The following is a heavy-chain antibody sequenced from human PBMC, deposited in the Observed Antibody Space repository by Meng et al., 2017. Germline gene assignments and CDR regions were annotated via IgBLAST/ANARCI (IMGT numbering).Heavy chain of an antibody. CDR3: ARSTISGSYYYYGMDV. V-gene: IGHV3-11*04. D-gene: IGHD3-3*01. J-gene: IGHJ6*02. Sequence: GGSLRLSCAASGFTFSNAWMSWVRQAPGKGLEWVSYISSSGSTIYYADSVKGRFTISRDNAKNSLYLQMNSLRAEDTAVYYCARSTISGSYYYYGMDVWGQGTTVTVSS. CDR1: GFTFSNAW. CDR2: ISSSGSTI.